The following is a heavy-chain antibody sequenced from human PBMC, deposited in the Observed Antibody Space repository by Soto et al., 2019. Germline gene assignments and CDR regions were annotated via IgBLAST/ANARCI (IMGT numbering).Heavy chain of an antibody. CDR3: ARCLTTGSGAYYCGMDV. Sequence: SVKVSCKASGGTFSSYAISWVRQAPGQGLEWMGGIIPIFGTANYAQKFQGRVTITADESTSTAYMELSSLRSEDTAVYYCARCLTTGSGAYYCGMDVWGQGTMVTVS. V-gene: IGHV1-69*13. CDR2: IIPIFGTA. CDR1: GGTFSSYA. J-gene: IGHJ6*02. D-gene: IGHD3-16*01.